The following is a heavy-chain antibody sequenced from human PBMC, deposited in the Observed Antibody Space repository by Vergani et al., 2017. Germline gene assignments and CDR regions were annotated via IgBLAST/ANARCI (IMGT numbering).Heavy chain of an antibody. CDR2: IIPIFGTA. CDR1: GGTFGSHT. Sequence: QVQLEQSGAEVKKPGSSVTVSCRASGGTFGSHTISWVRQAPGQGLEWVGRIIPIFGTANYAQKFQGRVTITADESTSTAYMELSSLRSEDTAVYYCASRYCSSTSCRSNRFDPWGQGTLVTVSS. D-gene: IGHD2-2*01. J-gene: IGHJ5*02. CDR3: ASRYCSSTSCRSNRFDP. V-gene: IGHV1-69*08.